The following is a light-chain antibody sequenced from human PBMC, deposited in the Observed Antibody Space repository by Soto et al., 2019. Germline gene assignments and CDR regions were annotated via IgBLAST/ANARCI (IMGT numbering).Light chain of an antibody. Sequence: QSALTQPASVSGSPGQSITISCTGTRNDVGGYNYVSWYQQHPGKAPNLMIYDVNNRPSGVSNRFSGSKSGNTASLTISGLQAEDEADYYCSSYTSSSTHVVFGGGTKLT. CDR2: DVN. CDR3: SSYTSSSTHVV. V-gene: IGLV2-14*01. J-gene: IGLJ2*01. CDR1: RNDVGGYNY.